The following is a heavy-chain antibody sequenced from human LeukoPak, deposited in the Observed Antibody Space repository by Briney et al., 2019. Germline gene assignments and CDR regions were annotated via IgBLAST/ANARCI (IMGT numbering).Heavy chain of an antibody. D-gene: IGHD4-17*01. CDR1: GGTFSSYA. Sequence: SVKVSCKASGGTFSSYAISWVRQAPGQGLEWMGGSIPIFGTANYAQKFQGRVTITADESTSTAYMELSSLRSEDTAVYYCARDLWGDYSYYWGQGTLVTVSS. CDR2: SIPIFGTA. CDR3: ARDLWGDYSYY. V-gene: IGHV1-69*01. J-gene: IGHJ4*02.